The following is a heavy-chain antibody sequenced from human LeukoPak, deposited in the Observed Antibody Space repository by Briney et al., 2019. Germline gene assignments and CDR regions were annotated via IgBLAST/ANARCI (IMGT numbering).Heavy chain of an antibody. CDR1: GYTFNIYG. Sequence: ASVKVSCKASGYTFNIYGIIWVRQAPGQGLEWVGWISTYNGNTNYAPNIQDRVTMTTDTSTSTAYMELRSLRSDDTAVYYCARDNSVGDNAWWFDPWGQGTLVTVSS. CDR2: ISTYNGNT. V-gene: IGHV1-18*01. D-gene: IGHD1-26*01. J-gene: IGHJ5*02. CDR3: ARDNSVGDNAWWFDP.